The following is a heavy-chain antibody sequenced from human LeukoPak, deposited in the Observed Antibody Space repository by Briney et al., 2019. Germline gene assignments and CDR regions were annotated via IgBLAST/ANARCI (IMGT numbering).Heavy chain of an antibody. CDR1: GYTFTSHD. V-gene: IGHV1-8*01. CDR2: MNPNNGNT. J-gene: IGHJ5*02. CDR3: ARVVRTTVITFWFDP. Sequence: ASVKVSCKTSGYTFTSHDIHWVRQATGQGLEWMGWMNPNNGNTGYAQNFQGRVTMSTKISISTAYMELSSLTSDDTAIYYCARVVRTTVITFWFDPWGRGTLVTVSS. D-gene: IGHD4-17*01.